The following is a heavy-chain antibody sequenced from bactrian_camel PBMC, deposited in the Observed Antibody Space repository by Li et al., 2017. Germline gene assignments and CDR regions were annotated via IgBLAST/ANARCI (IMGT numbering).Heavy chain of an antibody. V-gene: IGHV3S53*01. J-gene: IGHJ4*01. Sequence: VQLVESGGGSVQSGGSLRLSCASSSDTYGTTSMGWFRQAPGKEREGVAAIARGGETLYADSVKGRFTISEDSAENTMYLQMENLKSEDTGMYYCAADFFPFKGGAASLAPMCLNGLEYRHRGQGTQVTVS. CDR3: AADFFPFKGGAASLAPMCLNGLEYRH. CDR1: SDTYGTTS. D-gene: IGHD4*01. CDR2: IARGGET.